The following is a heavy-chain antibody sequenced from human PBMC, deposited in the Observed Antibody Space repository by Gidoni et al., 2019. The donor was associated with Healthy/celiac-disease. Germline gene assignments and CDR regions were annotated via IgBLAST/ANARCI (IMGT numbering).Heavy chain of an antibody. V-gene: IGHV1-69*01. CDR1: GGTFSSYA. D-gene: IGHD5-18*01. J-gene: IGHJ6*02. Sequence: QVQLVQSGAEVKKPGSSVKVSCKASGGTFSSYAISWVRQAPGQGLEWMGGIIPIFGTANYAQKFQGRVTITADESTSTAYMELSSLRSEDTAVYYCASWGYSYGYVYYGMDVWGQGTTVTVSS. CDR3: ASWGYSYGYVYYGMDV. CDR2: IIPIFGTA.